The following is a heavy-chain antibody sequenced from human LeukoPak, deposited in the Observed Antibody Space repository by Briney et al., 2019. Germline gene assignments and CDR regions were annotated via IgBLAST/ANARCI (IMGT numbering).Heavy chain of an antibody. V-gene: IGHV3-23*01. CDR2: ISGSGGST. J-gene: IGHJ4*02. Sequence: GGSLRLSCAASGFTFSSYGMSWVRQAPGKGLEWVSAISGSGGSTYYADSVKGRFTISRDNSKNTLYLQMNSLRAEDTAVYYCAKVKAVAGTVGYFDYWGQGTLVTVSS. D-gene: IGHD6-19*01. CDR1: GFTFSSYG. CDR3: AKVKAVAGTVGYFDY.